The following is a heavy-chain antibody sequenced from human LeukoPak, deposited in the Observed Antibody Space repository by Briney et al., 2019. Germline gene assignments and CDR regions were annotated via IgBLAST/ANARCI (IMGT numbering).Heavy chain of an antibody. CDR2: IWYDGSNK. CDR1: GFTFSSYG. J-gene: IGHJ6*02. D-gene: IGHD6-19*01. CDR3: ARDSEAVAGPQAYYYYYGMDV. V-gene: IGHV3-33*01. Sequence: GGSLRLSCAASGFTFSSYGMHWVRQAPGKGLEWVAVIWYDGSNKYYADSVKGRFTISRDNSKNTLYLQMNSLRAEDTAVYYCARDSEAVAGPQAYYYYYGMDVWGQGTTVTVSS.